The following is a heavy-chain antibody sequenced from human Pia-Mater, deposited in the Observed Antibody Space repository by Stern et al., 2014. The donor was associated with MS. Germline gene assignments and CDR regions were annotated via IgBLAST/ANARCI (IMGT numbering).Heavy chain of an antibody. D-gene: IGHD6-13*01. Sequence: QVQLVQSGAEVKKPGSSMKVSCQASGDSFSTIEISWVRQAPGQGLEWLGGISPLFGTTNYAQKVQGRGTIIADVSTSTVNMELVSLRLEDTAVYYCVRDQGGIAASWGQGTLVTVSS. CDR2: ISPLFGTT. CDR1: GDSFSTIE. CDR3: VRDQGGIAAS. V-gene: IGHV1-69*01. J-gene: IGHJ4*02.